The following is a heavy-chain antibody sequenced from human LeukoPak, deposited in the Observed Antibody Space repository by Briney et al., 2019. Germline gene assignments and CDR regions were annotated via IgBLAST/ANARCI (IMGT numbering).Heavy chain of an antibody. D-gene: IGHD3-10*01. J-gene: IGHJ6*03. Sequence: EASVKVSCKASGYTFRNYGINWVRQAPGQGLEWMGWISGYNGNTNYAQKFQGRVTMTTATTTSTAYMDLRSLRSEDTAVYYCARVRITMVRGVKKGYYYYMDVWGKGTTVTVSS. CDR1: GYTFRNYG. V-gene: IGHV1-18*01. CDR2: ISGYNGNT. CDR3: ARVRITMVRGVKKGYYYYMDV.